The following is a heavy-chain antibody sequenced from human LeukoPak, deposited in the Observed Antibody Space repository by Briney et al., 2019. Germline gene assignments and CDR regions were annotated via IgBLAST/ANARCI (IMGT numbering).Heavy chain of an antibody. Sequence: QTGGSLRLSCAASGFTFSSYGMHWVRQAPGKGLEWVAFIRNDGSDKYYADSVKGRFTISRDNAKNSLYLQMNSLRAEDTAVYYCASGSDIVVVPAADDAFDIWGQGTMVTVSS. CDR3: ASGSDIVVVPAADDAFDI. J-gene: IGHJ3*02. CDR1: GFTFSSYG. D-gene: IGHD2-2*01. V-gene: IGHV3-30*02. CDR2: IRNDGSDK.